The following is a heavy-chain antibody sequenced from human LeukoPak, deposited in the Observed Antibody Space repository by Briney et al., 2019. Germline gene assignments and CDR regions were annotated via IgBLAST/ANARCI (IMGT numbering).Heavy chain of an antibody. CDR3: ARGGYTYGFVAKFDS. CDR1: GGSISSGSYY. CDR2: IYTSGST. J-gene: IGHJ4*02. Sequence: SETLSLTCTVSGGSISSGSYYWSWIRQPAGKGLEWIGRIYTSGSTNYNPSLKSRVTISVDTSKNQFSLKLSSVTAADTAVYYCARGGYTYGFVAKFDSWGQGTLVSVSS. V-gene: IGHV4-61*02. D-gene: IGHD5-18*01.